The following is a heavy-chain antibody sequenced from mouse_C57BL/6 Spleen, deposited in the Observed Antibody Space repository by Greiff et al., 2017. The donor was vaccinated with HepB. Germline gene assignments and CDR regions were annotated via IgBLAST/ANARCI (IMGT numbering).Heavy chain of an antibody. J-gene: IGHJ3*01. CDR3: TLAYSNYFAY. Sequence: VQLQQSGAELVRPGASVKLSCTASGFNIKDDYMHWVKQRPEQGLEWIGWIDPENGDTEYASKFQGKATITADTSTNTAYLQLSSLTSEDTAVYYCTLAYSNYFAYWGQGTLVTVSA. CDR1: GFNIKDDY. CDR2: IDPENGDT. D-gene: IGHD2-5*01. V-gene: IGHV14-4*01.